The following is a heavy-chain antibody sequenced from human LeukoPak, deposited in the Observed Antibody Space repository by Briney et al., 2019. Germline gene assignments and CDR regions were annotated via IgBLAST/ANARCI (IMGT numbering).Heavy chain of an antibody. CDR1: GFTFSSYW. V-gene: IGHV3-7*03. CDR3: AKDIQRWLQFPFNP. D-gene: IGHD5-24*01. J-gene: IGHJ5*02. Sequence: PGGSLRLSCAAFGFTFSSYWMNWARQAPGKGLEWVASINHNGNVNYYVDSVKGRFTISRDNAKNSLYLQMNSLRAEDTALYYCAKDIQRWLQFPFNPWGQGTLVTVSS. CDR2: INHNGNVN.